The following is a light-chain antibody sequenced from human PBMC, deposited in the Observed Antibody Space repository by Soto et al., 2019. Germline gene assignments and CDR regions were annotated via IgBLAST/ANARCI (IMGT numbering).Light chain of an antibody. CDR2: GAS. V-gene: IGKV3D-15*01. CDR1: QSVSSN. Sequence: EIVLTQSPATLSVSPWERATLSCRASQSVSSNLAWYQQKPGQAPRLLIYGASSRATGIPDRFSGSGSGTEYTLTISNLQAEDFAVYYCQQFNNWPHTFGQGTKVDI. J-gene: IGKJ2*01. CDR3: QQFNNWPHT.